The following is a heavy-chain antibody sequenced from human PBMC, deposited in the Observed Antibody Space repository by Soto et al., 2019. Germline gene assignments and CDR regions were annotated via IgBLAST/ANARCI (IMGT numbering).Heavy chain of an antibody. J-gene: IGHJ4*02. Sequence: SVKVSCKASGVTFSSYAISWVRQAPGQGLEWMGGIIPIFGTANYAQKFQGRVTITADESTSTAYMELSSLRSEDTAVYYCARALGYCSGGSCYSGLIGYWGQGTLVTVSS. CDR1: GVTFSSYA. CDR3: ARALGYCSGGSCYSGLIGY. V-gene: IGHV1-69*13. CDR2: IIPIFGTA. D-gene: IGHD2-15*01.